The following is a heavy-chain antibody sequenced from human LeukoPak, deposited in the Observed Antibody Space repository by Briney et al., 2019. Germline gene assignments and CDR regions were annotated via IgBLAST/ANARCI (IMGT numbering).Heavy chain of an antibody. Sequence: GGSLRLSCAASGFTFNDYTMTWVRQAPGKGLEWVSSVTGDSNYIFYADSVKGRFTISRDNAQNSLFLELNSLRGEDTAVYYCARERNFYYFDYWGQGTLVTVSS. D-gene: IGHD3-3*01. V-gene: IGHV3-21*01. CDR1: GFTFNDYT. J-gene: IGHJ4*02. CDR2: VTGDSNYI. CDR3: ARERNFYYFDY.